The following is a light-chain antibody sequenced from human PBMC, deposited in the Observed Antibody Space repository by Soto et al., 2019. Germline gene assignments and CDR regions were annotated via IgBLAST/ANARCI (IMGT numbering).Light chain of an antibody. J-gene: IGLJ3*02. CDR2: SNN. CDR3: AAWDDSLNAWV. V-gene: IGLV1-44*01. CDR1: SSNIGGNT. Sequence: QPVLTQPPSASGTPGQRVTISCSGSSSNIGGNTINWYQQLPGTAPKLLIYSNNQRPSGVPDRFSGSKSVTSASLAISGLQSEDESDYYCAAWDDSLNAWVFGGGTKVTVL.